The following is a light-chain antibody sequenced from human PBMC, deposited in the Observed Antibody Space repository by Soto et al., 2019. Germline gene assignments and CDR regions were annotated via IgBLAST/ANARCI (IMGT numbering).Light chain of an antibody. J-gene: IGLJ2*01. Sequence: QSVLTQPPSASGTPGQRVTISCSGSRSNIGGNTVNWYQHLPGTAPRLLIYGNFNRPSGVPDRFSGSKSGTSASLAITGLQAEDEADYYCQSYDTSLSACVFGGGTKLTVL. CDR1: RSNIGGNT. CDR2: GNF. V-gene: IGLV1-40*01. CDR3: QSYDTSLSACV.